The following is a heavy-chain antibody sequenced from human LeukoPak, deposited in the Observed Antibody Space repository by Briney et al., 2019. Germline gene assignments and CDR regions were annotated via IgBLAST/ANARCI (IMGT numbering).Heavy chain of an antibody. Sequence: ASVKVSCKASGYTFTSYDINWVRQATGQGLGWMGWMNPNSGNTGYAQKFQGRVTMTRNTSISTAYMELSSLRSEDTAVYYCARGRFTMVRGVIGVYWGQGTLVTVSS. CDR2: MNPNSGNT. CDR1: GYTFTSYD. J-gene: IGHJ4*02. V-gene: IGHV1-8*02. D-gene: IGHD3-10*01. CDR3: ARGRFTMVRGVIGVY.